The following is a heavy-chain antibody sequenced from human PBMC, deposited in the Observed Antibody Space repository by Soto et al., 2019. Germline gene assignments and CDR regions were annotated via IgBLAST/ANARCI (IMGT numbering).Heavy chain of an antibody. J-gene: IGHJ4*02. V-gene: IGHV1-69*01. D-gene: IGHD3-22*01. CDR2: ITPIFGTA. CDR1: GGTFSRYA. Sequence: QVQLIQSGAEVKKPGSSVKVSCKAYGGTFSRYAISWLRQAPGQGLEWMGGITPIFGTANYAQKFQGRVAITADESTRTSYMELRSLRSGDTAVYYCARGWGYDTSDYYYAYWGQGTLITVSS. CDR3: ARGWGYDTSDYYYAY.